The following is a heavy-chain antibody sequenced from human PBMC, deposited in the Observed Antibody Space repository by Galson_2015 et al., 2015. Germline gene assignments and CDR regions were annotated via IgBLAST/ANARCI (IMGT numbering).Heavy chain of an antibody. CDR1: GGTFSSYA. D-gene: IGHD2-8*02. Sequence: SVKVSCKASGGTFSSYAISWVRQAPGQGLEWMGGIIPIFGTANYAQKFQGRVTITADKSTSTAYMELSSLRSEDTAVYYCAREASPHCTGGVCYSVGYNWFDPWGQGTLVTVSS. CDR2: IIPIFGTA. V-gene: IGHV1-69*06. CDR3: AREASPHCTGGVCYSVGYNWFDP. J-gene: IGHJ5*02.